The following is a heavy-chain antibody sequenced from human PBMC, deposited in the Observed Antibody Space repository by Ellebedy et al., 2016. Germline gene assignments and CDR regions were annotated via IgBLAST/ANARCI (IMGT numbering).Heavy chain of an antibody. J-gene: IGHJ6*02. V-gene: IGHV1-18*01. D-gene: IGHD3-22*01. CDR1: GYTFTSYG. CDR3: ARVRSGYYDSSGYYGMDV. CDR2: ISAYNGNT. Sequence: ASVKVSCKASGYTFTSYGISWVRQAPGQGLEWMGWISAYNGNTNYAQKLQGRVTMTTDTSTSTAYMELRSLRSDDTAVYYCARVRSGYYDSSGYYGMDVWGQGTTVTVSS.